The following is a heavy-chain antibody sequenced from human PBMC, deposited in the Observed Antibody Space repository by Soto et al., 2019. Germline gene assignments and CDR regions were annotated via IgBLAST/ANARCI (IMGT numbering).Heavy chain of an antibody. CDR2: IYYSGST. Sequence: SGTLSLTCTVSGGSISSYYWSWIRQPPGKGLEWIGYIYYSGSTNYNPSLKSRVTISVDTSKNQFSLKLSSVTAADTAVYYCARDSYYYDSSGSYYFDYWGQGTLVTVSS. CDR3: ARDSYYYDSSGSYYFDY. CDR1: GGSISSYY. V-gene: IGHV4-59*01. J-gene: IGHJ4*02. D-gene: IGHD3-22*01.